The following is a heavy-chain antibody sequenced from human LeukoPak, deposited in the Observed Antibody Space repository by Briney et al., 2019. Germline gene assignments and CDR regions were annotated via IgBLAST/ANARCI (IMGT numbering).Heavy chain of an antibody. CDR1: GLTFSNYW. CDR3: ARDGFGIGSN. CDR2: IKQDGSEK. V-gene: IGHV3-7*03. D-gene: IGHD3-16*01. Sequence: GGSLRLSCAASGLTFSNYWMDWVRQAPGKGLEWVANIKQDGSEKNYVDSVKGRFIISRDNAKNSLYLQMNTLRADDTAVYYCARDGFGIGSNWGQGTLVTVSS. J-gene: IGHJ4*02.